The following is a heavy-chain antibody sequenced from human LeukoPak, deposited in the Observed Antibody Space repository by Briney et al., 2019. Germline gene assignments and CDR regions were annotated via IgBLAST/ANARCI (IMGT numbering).Heavy chain of an antibody. CDR3: AKGGYCSSTSCRRPYFDY. J-gene: IGHJ4*02. D-gene: IGHD2-2*01. V-gene: IGHV3-23*01. Sequence: PGGSLRLSCAASGFTFSSYAMSWDRQAPGKGLEWVSAISGSGGSTYYADSVKGRFTISRDNSKNTLYLQMNSLRAEDTAVYYCAKGGYCSSTSCRRPYFDYWGQGTLVTVSS. CDR2: ISGSGGST. CDR1: GFTFSSYA.